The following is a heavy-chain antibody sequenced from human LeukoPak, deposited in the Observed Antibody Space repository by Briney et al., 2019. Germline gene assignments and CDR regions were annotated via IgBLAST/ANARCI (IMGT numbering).Heavy chain of an antibody. CDR3: AKEDRRGRHFDY. J-gene: IGHJ4*02. D-gene: IGHD3-16*01. V-gene: IGHV3-9*01. CDR2: ISWNSDSI. CDR1: GFSFDDYA. Sequence: PGGSLRLSCAASGFSFDDYAMHWVRQAPGKGLEWVSGISWNSDSIGQADSVKGRFTISRDNAKNSLYLQMNSLRAEDTALYYCAKEDRRGRHFDYWGQGTLVAVSS.